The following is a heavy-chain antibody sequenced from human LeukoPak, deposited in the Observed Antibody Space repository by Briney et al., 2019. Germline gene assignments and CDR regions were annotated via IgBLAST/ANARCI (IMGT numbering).Heavy chain of an antibody. CDR2: ISYDGSNR. CDR3: ARNTKFVDTAMADSDDAFDI. Sequence: GGSLRLSCAASGFTFSSYAMHWVRQAPGKGLEWVAVISYDGSNRYYADSVKGRFTISRDNSKNTLYLQMNSLRAEDTAVYYCARNTKFVDTAMADSDDAFDIWGQGTMVTVSS. J-gene: IGHJ3*02. D-gene: IGHD5-18*01. V-gene: IGHV3-30-3*01. CDR1: GFTFSSYA.